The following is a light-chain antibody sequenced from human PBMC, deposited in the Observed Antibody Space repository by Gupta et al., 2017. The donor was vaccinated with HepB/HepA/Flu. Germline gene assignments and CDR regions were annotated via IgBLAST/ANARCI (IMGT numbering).Light chain of an antibody. CDR3: QQDYSTLS. J-gene: IGKJ4*01. CDR2: SAS. V-gene: IGKV1-39*01. Sequence: DIEMTQSLSSLSVSVGDRVTITCRASQSIYTYLNWFQQKQGKAPRRLISSASRLESGVPSRFSGSGSGTDFTLTITSLQPEEFATYYCQQDYSTLSFGGGTKVEIK. CDR1: QSIYTY.